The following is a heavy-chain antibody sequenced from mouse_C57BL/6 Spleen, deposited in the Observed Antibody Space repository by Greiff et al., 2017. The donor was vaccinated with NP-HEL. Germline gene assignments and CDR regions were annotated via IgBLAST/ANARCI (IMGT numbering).Heavy chain of an antibody. CDR2: IHPNSGST. D-gene: IGHD2-2*01. J-gene: IGHJ4*01. CDR3: ASGYGYDGNYAMDY. V-gene: IGHV1-64*01. CDR1: GYTFTSYW. Sequence: QVQLKQPGAELVKPGASVKLSCKASGYTFTSYWMHWVKQRPGQGLEWIGMIHPNSGSTNYNEKFKSKATLTVDKSSSTAYMQLSSLTSEDSAVYYCASGYGYDGNYAMDYWGQGTSVTVSS.